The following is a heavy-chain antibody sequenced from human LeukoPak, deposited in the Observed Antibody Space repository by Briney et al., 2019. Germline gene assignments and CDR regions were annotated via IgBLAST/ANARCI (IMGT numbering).Heavy chain of an antibody. J-gene: IGHJ4*02. CDR3: ARRVFSGWGYYFDY. Sequence: ASVKVSCKASGYTFTSCYIHWVRQAPGQGLEWMGIINPSGGSTIYAQKFQGRVTMTSDTSITTVYMELSRLRSGDTAVYYCARRVFSGWGYYFDYWGQGTLVTVSS. CDR2: INPSGGST. V-gene: IGHV1-46*01. D-gene: IGHD6-19*01. CDR1: GYTFTSCY.